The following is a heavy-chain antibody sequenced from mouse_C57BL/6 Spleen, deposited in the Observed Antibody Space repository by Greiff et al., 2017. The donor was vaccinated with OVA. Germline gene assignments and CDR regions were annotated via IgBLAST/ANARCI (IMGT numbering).Heavy chain of an antibody. Sequence: EVQGVESGGDLVKPGGSLKLSCAASGFTFSSYGMSWVRQTPDKRLEWVATISSGGSYTYYPDSVKGRFTISRDNAKNTLYLQMSSLKSEDTAMYYCARGGGYSNYENFDVWGTGTTVTVSS. CDR3: ARGGGYSNYENFDV. J-gene: IGHJ1*03. CDR1: GFTFSSYG. D-gene: IGHD2-5*01. V-gene: IGHV5-6*01. CDR2: ISSGGSYT.